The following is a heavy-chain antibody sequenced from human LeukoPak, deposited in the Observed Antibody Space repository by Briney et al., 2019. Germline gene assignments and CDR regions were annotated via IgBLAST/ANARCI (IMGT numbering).Heavy chain of an antibody. V-gene: IGHV1-69*05. D-gene: IGHD3-10*01. CDR3: ARATPELWFGELLPSYLFDY. CDR2: IIPIFGTA. J-gene: IGHJ4*02. Sequence: ASVKASCKASGGTFSSYAISWVRQAPGQGLEWMGGIIPIFGTANYAQKFQGRVTITTDESTSTAYMELSSLRSEDTAVYYCARATPELWFGELLPSYLFDYWGQGTLVTVSS. CDR1: GGTFSSYA.